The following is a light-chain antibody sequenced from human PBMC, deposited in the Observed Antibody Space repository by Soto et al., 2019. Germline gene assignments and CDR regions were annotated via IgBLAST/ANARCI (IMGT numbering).Light chain of an antibody. CDR2: AAS. CDR1: QSVSSNY. V-gene: IGKV3-20*01. CDR3: QQYGSSPPT. Sequence: ETVLTQSPGTLSLSPGERATLSCRASQSVSSNYLPWFQQKSGQAPRLLISAASSRATGIPDRFSGSGSETDFTLTISRLEPEDFAVYFCQQYGSSPPTFGQGPKV. J-gene: IGKJ1*01.